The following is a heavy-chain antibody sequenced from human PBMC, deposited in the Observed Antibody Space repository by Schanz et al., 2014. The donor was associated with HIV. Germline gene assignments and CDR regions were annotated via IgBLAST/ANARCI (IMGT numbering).Heavy chain of an antibody. J-gene: IGHJ4*02. CDR1: GFTFSSYA. Sequence: EVHLVESGEGFVQPGGSLRLSCAASGFTFSSYAMSWVRQAPGKGLEWVSTISGSGGSTYYSDSVKGRFTISRDNSKNTVYLQMNSLRAEDTAVYYCANEEVPNDYWGQGTLVTVSS. V-gene: IGHV3-23*04. CDR3: ANEEVPNDY. CDR2: ISGSGGST.